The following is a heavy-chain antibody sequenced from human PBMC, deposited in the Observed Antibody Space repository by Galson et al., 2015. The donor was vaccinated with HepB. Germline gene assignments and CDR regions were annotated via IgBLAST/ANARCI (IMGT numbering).Heavy chain of an antibody. CDR2: IDPGDPYI. D-gene: IGHD7-27*01. J-gene: IGHJ6*02. CDR3: ARLGHEGYHYYGMDV. CDR1: GYRFTSYR. V-gene: IGHV5-10-1*01. Sequence: QSGAEVKKPGESLRISCQGSGYRFTSYRINWVRQMPGKGLEWMGSIDPGDPYINYSPSFQGHVTISIDKSTSTAYLQWSSLKASDTAIYYCARLGHEGYHYYGMDVWGQGTTVTVSS.